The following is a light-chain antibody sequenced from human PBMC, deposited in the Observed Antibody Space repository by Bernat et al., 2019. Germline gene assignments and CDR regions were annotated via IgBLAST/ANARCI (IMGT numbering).Light chain of an antibody. Sequence: SSELTQDPAVSVALGQTARITCQGDSLRSYYASWYQQKPGQAPLLVIYGKNNRPSGIPDRFSGSSSGNTASLTITGAQAEDEAEYYCNSRDSSGNHRYVFGTGTKVTVL. CDR2: GKN. CDR1: SLRSYY. J-gene: IGLJ1*01. CDR3: NSRDSSGNHRYV. V-gene: IGLV3-19*01.